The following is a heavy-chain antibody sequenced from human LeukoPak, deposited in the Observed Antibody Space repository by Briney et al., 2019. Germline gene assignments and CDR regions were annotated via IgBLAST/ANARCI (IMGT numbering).Heavy chain of an antibody. Sequence: SETLSLTCAVYGGSFSGYYWSWIRQPPGKGLEWIGEINHSGSTNYNPSLKSRVTISVDTSKNQFSLKLSSVTAADTAVYYCASLTYYDILTGYHSNVYYFDYWGQGTLVTVSS. V-gene: IGHV4-34*01. CDR3: ASLTYYDILTGYHSNVYYFDY. CDR2: INHSGST. CDR1: GGSFSGYY. J-gene: IGHJ4*02. D-gene: IGHD3-9*01.